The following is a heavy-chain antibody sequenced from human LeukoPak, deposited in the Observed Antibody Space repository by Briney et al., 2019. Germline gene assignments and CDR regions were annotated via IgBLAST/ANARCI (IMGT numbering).Heavy chain of an antibody. CDR3: ASPGAVVGGHDAFDI. CDR1: GGSISSSSYY. J-gene: IGHJ3*02. D-gene: IGHD6-19*01. CDR2: IYYSGST. V-gene: IGHV4-39*06. Sequence: SETLSLTCTVSGGSISSSSYYWGWIRQPPGKGLEWIGSIYYSGSTYYNPSLKSRVTISVDTSKNQFPLKLSSVTAADTAVYYCASPGAVVGGHDAFDIWGQGTMVTVSS.